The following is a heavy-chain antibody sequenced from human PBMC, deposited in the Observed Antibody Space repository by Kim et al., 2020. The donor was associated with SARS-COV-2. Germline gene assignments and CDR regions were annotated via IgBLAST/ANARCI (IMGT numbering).Heavy chain of an antibody. J-gene: IGHJ4*02. Sequence: RYHPDSGKGRFTNTRKNGKNSLYLQMNSLRAGDTAVYYCATVAATPCFDYWGQGTLVTVPS. D-gene: IGHD2-15*01. V-gene: IGHV3-21*01. CDR3: ATVAATPCFDY. CDR2: R.